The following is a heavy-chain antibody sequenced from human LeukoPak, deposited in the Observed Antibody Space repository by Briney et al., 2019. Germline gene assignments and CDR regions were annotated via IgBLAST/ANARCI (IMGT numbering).Heavy chain of an antibody. CDR3: ARLGFVVPAVIFDY. Sequence: GGSLRLSCAASGFTVSSNYMSRVRQAPGKGLEWVSVIYIGGSTYYADSVKGRFTISRDISKNTLHLQMNSLRAEDTAMYYCARLGFVVPAVIFDYWGQGTLVTVSS. V-gene: IGHV3-53*01. CDR1: GFTVSSNY. D-gene: IGHD2-2*02. J-gene: IGHJ4*02. CDR2: IYIGGST.